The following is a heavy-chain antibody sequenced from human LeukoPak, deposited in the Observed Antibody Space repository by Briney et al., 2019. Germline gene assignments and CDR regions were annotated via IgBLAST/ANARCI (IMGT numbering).Heavy chain of an antibody. CDR3: ARTFYDTLDSDAFDF. CDR1: GYTFTAYY. V-gene: IGHV1-2*02. D-gene: IGHD2/OR15-2a*01. Sequence: GASVMVSCKASGYTFTAYYMHWVRQAPGQGLEWMGWINSNSGGTNYAQKFQGRVTMTRDTSINTAYMELSRLRSDDTAVYYCARTFYDTLDSDAFDFWGQGTMVIVSS. J-gene: IGHJ3*01. CDR2: INSNSGGT.